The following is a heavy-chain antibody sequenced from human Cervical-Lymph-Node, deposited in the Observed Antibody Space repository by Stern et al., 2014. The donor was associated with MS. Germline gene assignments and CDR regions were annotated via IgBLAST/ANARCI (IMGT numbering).Heavy chain of an antibody. CDR1: GYSFSTYW. CDR3: ARAASTLSNPLAMDV. CDR2: IYPGDSDT. J-gene: IGHJ6*02. D-gene: IGHD1-14*01. V-gene: IGHV5-51*01. Sequence: VQLVQSGAEVKKAGDSLTISCKGSGYSFSTYWIGWVRHLPGKGLEWMGIIYPGDSDTRYSPSLRGRFNIFVDEPSRTAYLHWSSLKPSDTAIYYCARAASTLSNPLAMDVWGQGTTVAVSS.